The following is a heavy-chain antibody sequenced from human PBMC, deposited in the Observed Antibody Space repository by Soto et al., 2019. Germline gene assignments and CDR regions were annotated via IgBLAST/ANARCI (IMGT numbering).Heavy chain of an antibody. J-gene: IGHJ6*02. V-gene: IGHV1-18*01. CDR1: GYTFTSYG. D-gene: IGHD1-26*01. CDR2: ISAYNGNT. Sequence: ASVKVSCKASGYTFTSYGISWVRQAPGQGLEWMGWISAYNGNTNYAQKLQGRVTMTTDTSTSTAYMELRSLRSDDTAVYYCARTGELPPEEPHGMDVWGQGTTVTVSS. CDR3: ARTGELPPEEPHGMDV.